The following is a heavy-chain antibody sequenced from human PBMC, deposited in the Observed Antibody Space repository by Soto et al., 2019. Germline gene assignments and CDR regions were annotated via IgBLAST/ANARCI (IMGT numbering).Heavy chain of an antibody. Sequence: SQTRSLTCAISGDSVSSNSAAWNWIRQSPSRGLEWLGRTYYRSRWYSDFAVSVRGRIVINADTSKNQFSLQLNSVTPEDTAVYFCARSEEDSDYYYYGLDVWGQGTTVTVSS. CDR1: GDSVSSNSAA. V-gene: IGHV6-1*01. J-gene: IGHJ6*02. CDR3: ARSEEDSDYYYYGLDV. D-gene: IGHD2-15*01. CDR2: TYYRSRWYS.